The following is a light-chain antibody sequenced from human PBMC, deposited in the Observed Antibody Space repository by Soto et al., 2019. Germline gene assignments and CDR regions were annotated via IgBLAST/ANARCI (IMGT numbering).Light chain of an antibody. Sequence: EIVLTQSSGTLSLSPGETVTLSCRASQSVSSNFLAWYQHKPGQAPGLLIYGASSRATGIPDRFSGSGSGTDFTLTISGLEPEDFAVYFCQQYDTSPTGTFGQGTKLEIK. CDR1: QSVSSNF. CDR2: GAS. CDR3: QQYDTSPTGT. J-gene: IGKJ2*01. V-gene: IGKV3-20*01.